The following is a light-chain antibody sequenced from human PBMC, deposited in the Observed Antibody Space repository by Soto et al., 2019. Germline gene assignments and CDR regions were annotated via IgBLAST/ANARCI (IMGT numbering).Light chain of an antibody. CDR3: SSYTSSSTPVV. CDR1: SSDVGGYNY. Sequence: QSALTQPASVSGSPGQSITISCTGTSSDVGGYNYVSWYQQHPGKAPKLMIYDVSNRLSGVSNRFSGSKSGNTASLTISGRQADDEADYYCSSYTSSSTPVVFGGGTKVTVL. V-gene: IGLV2-14*01. CDR2: DVS. J-gene: IGLJ2*01.